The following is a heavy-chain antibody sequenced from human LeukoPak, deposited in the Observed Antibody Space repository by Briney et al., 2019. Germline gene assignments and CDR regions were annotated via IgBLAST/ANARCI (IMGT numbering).Heavy chain of an antibody. CDR3: AKGGVYYYYYMDV. CDR1: GFPFSRYA. V-gene: IGHV3-23*01. Sequence: GGSLRLSCAASGFPFSRYAMRWVRQAPGKGLEWVSAISGSGGSTYYADSVKGRFTISRDNSKNTLYLQMNSLRVEDTAVYYCAKGGVYYYYYMDVWGKGTTVTVSS. CDR2: ISGSGGST. D-gene: IGHD2-8*01. J-gene: IGHJ6*03.